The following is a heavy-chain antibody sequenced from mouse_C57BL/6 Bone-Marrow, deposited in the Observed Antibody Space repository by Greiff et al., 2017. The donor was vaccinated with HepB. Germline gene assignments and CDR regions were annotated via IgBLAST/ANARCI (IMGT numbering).Heavy chain of an antibody. Sequence: QVQLQQSGAELVRPGASVTLSCKASGYTFTDYEMHWVKQTPVHGLEWIGAIDPETGGTAYNQKFKGKAILTADKSSSTAYMELRSLTSEDSAVYYCTREGSFVVGKYYAMDYWGQGTSGTVSS. J-gene: IGHJ4*01. D-gene: IGHD1-1*01. CDR3: TREGSFVVGKYYAMDY. V-gene: IGHV1-15*01. CDR1: GYTFTDYE. CDR2: IDPETGGT.